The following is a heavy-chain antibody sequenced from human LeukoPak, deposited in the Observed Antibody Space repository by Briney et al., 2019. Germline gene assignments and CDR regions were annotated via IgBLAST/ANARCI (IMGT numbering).Heavy chain of an antibody. CDR1: GFTFSSYA. D-gene: IGHD5-24*01. Sequence: GGSLRLSCAASGFTFSSYAMSWVRQAPGRGLEWVSAISGSGGSTYYADSVKGRFTISRDNSKNTLYLQMNSLRAEDTAVYYCAKMSRDGYNLGDYWGQGTLVTVSS. J-gene: IGHJ4*02. CDR2: ISGSGGST. V-gene: IGHV3-23*01. CDR3: AKMSRDGYNLGDY.